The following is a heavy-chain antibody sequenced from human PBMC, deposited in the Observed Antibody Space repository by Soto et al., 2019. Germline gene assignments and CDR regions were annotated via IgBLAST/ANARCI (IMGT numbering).Heavy chain of an antibody. Sequence: GGSLRLSCAASGFTVSSNYMSWVRQAPGKGLEWVSVIYSGGSTYYADSVKGRFTISRDNSKNTLYLQMNSLRAEETAVYYCARDPYSGWYFDYWGQGTLVTVSS. V-gene: IGHV3-66*01. CDR2: IYSGGST. J-gene: IGHJ4*02. CDR1: GFTVSSNY. D-gene: IGHD6-19*01. CDR3: ARDPYSGWYFDY.